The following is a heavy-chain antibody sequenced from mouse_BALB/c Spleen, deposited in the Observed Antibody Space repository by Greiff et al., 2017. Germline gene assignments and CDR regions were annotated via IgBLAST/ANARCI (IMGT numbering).Heavy chain of an antibody. D-gene: IGHD3-1*01. J-gene: IGHJ4*01. CDR3: ARAARATAMDY. Sequence: QVHVKQSGAELAKPGASVKMSCKASGYTFTSYWMHWVKQRPGQGLEWIGYINPSTGYTEYNQKFKDKATLTADKASSTAYMQLSSLTSEDSAVYYCARAARATAMDYWGQGTSVTVSS. V-gene: IGHV1-7*01. CDR1: GYTFTSYW. CDR2: INPSTGYT.